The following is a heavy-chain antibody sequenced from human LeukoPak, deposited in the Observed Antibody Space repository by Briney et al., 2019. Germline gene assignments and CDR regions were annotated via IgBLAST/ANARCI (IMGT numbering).Heavy chain of an antibody. V-gene: IGHV4-61*02. CDR1: GGSISSGSYY. CDR3: ARHSSSWLLIDY. CDR2: IYTSGST. D-gene: IGHD6-13*01. Sequence: PSETLSLTXTVSGGSISSGSYYWSCIRQPAGKGLEWIRRIYTSGSTHYNPSLKSRVTISVDTSKNQFSLKLSSVTAADTAVYYCARHSSSWLLIDYWGQGTLVTVSS. J-gene: IGHJ4*02.